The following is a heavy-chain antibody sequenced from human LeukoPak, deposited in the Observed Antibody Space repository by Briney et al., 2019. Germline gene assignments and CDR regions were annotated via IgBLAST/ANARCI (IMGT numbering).Heavy chain of an antibody. D-gene: IGHD5-24*01. Sequence: GGSLRLSCGASGFTFSSHGMNWVRQAPGKGLEWVSGISPNGVITYYADSVKGRFTISRDNSKGTVSLQMNSLRPEGTAVYYCAKDDAWLQYGDWGRGTLVTVSS. V-gene: IGHV3-23*01. CDR2: ISPNGVIT. J-gene: IGHJ4*02. CDR3: AKDDAWLQYGD. CDR1: GFTFSSHG.